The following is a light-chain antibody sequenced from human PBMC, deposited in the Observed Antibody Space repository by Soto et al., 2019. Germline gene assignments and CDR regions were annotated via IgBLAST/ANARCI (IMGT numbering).Light chain of an antibody. Sequence: DIHLTQSPSTLSAFVGDRVTISCRARQSISGRLAWYQQKAGRAPNLLIYDASTLETGVPLRFSGSGSGTEFTLTISGLQPDDFATYYCQQYHSYPYTLGQGTKLEIK. J-gene: IGKJ2*01. CDR1: QSISGR. CDR2: DAS. CDR3: QQYHSYPYT. V-gene: IGKV1-5*01.